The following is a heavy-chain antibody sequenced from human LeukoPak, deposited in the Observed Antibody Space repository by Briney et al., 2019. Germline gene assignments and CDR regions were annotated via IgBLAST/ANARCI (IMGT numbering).Heavy chain of an antibody. J-gene: IGHJ4*02. V-gene: IGHV3-30*02. CDR3: VKDLAFDY. CDR1: GSTFINYD. CDR2: IRNDGSKE. Sequence: GGSLRLSCAASGSTFINYDMTWVRQAPGKGLEWVAYIRNDGSKEYYADSAKGRFTISRDNSKNTLNLQMNSLRAEDTAIYYCVKDLAFDYWGQGTLVTVSS.